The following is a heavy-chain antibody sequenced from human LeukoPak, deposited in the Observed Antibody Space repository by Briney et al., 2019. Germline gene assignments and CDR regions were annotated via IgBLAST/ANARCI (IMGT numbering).Heavy chain of an antibody. V-gene: IGHV5-51*01. CDR2: IYPGDSDT. CDR3: ARQAYYDSSGYSTIEDY. Sequence: GESLKISCKGSGYSFTSYWIGWVRQMPGKGLEWMGIIYPGDSDTRYSPSFQGQVTISADKSISTAYLQWSSLKASDTAMYYCARQAYYDSSGYSTIEDYWGQGTLVTASS. D-gene: IGHD3-22*01. CDR1: GYSFTSYW. J-gene: IGHJ4*02.